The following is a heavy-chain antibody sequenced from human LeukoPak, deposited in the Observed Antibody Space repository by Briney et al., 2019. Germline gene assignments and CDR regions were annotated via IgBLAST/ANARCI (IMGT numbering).Heavy chain of an antibody. Sequence: GGSLRLSCAASGFTFSDYYMSWIRQAPGKGLEWVSYISSSGSTIYYADSVKGRFTISRDNAKNSLYLQMNSLRAEDTAVYYCARDLPLWFGEPSLVLDYWGQGTLVTVSS. V-gene: IGHV3-11*01. D-gene: IGHD3-10*01. J-gene: IGHJ4*02. CDR2: ISSSGSTI. CDR1: GFTFSDYY. CDR3: ARDLPLWFGEPSLVLDY.